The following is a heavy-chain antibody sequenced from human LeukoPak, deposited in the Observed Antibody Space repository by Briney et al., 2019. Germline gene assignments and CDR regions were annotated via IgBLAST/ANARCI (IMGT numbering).Heavy chain of an antibody. CDR3: ARPMTHDAFDI. D-gene: IGHD2-21*02. V-gene: IGHV1-69*13. CDR2: IIPIFGTA. J-gene: IGHJ3*02. Sequence: ASVKVSCKASGGTFSSYAISWVRQAPGQGLEWMGGIIPIFGTANYAQKFQSRVTITADESTSTAYMELSSLRSEDTAVYYCARPMTHDAFDIWGQGTMVTVSS. CDR1: GGTFSSYA.